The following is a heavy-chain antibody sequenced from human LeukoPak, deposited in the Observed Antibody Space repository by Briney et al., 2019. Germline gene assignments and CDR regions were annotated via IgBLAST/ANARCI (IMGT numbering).Heavy chain of an antibody. Sequence: PGGSLRLSCAASGFTFSSYEMNWVRQAPGKGLEWVSYISSSGSTIYYADSVKGRFTISRDNAKNSLYLQMNSLRAEDTAVYYCATLRYFDWLLFDYWGQGTLVTVSS. J-gene: IGHJ4*02. D-gene: IGHD3-9*01. CDR3: ATLRYFDWLLFDY. V-gene: IGHV3-48*03. CDR1: GFTFSSYE. CDR2: ISSSGSTI.